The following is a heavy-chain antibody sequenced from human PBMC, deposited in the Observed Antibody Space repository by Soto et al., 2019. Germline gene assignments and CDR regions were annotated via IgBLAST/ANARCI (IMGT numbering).Heavy chain of an antibody. D-gene: IGHD3-16*01. J-gene: IGHJ2*01. CDR1: GYTCTSYG. CDR2: ISAYNGNT. V-gene: IGHV1-18*04. CDR3: ARDLGPDLSWYFDL. Sequence: GSGKVSCKASGYTCTSYGISGVRQAPGQGLEWMGWISAYNGNTNYAQKLQGRVTMTTDTSTSTAYMELRSLRSDDTAVYYCARDLGPDLSWYFDLWGRGTLVTVSS.